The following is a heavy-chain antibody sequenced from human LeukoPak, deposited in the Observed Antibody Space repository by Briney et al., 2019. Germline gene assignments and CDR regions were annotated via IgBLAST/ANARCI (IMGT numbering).Heavy chain of an antibody. CDR1: GGSISSYY. CDR3: ARGLDYDYVWGSYRPRGAFDI. D-gene: IGHD3-16*02. J-gene: IGHJ3*02. V-gene: IGHV4-59*01. Sequence: SETLSLTCTVSGGSISSYYWSWIRQPPGKGLEWIGYIYYSGSTNYNPSLKSRVTISVDTSKNQFSLKLSSVTAADTAVYYCARGLDYDYVWGSYRPRGAFDIWGQGTMVTVSS. CDR2: IYYSGST.